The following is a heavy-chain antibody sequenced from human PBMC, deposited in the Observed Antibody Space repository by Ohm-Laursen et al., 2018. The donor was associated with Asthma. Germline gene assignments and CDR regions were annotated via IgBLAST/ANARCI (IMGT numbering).Heavy chain of an antibody. J-gene: IGHJ3*02. V-gene: IGHV2-26*01. CDR1: GFSLTNTRMG. CDR3: ARAIYTNYAFDI. D-gene: IGHD4-11*01. Sequence: TQTLTLTCSVSGFSLTNTRMGVSWIRQPPGKAPEWLAHIFSNDEKSYSTSLKRGLTISKDSSKSQVVLTLTNVDPLDTATYYCARAIYTNYAFDIWGQGTMVTVSS. CDR2: IFSNDEK.